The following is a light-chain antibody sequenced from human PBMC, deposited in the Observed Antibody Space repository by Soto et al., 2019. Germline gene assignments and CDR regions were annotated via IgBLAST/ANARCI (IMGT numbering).Light chain of an antibody. Sequence: DIVLTQSPDSLAVSLGERATINCKSSQSILYTNNKNYLAWYQQKPGQPPKLLIYWASTRESGVPDRFSGSGAGTDCTLTISNRQAEDVAVYYGQQYYDAPQNFGQGTKVQIK. J-gene: IGKJ1*01. CDR1: QSILYTNNKNY. V-gene: IGKV4-1*01. CDR3: QQYYDAPQN. CDR2: WAS.